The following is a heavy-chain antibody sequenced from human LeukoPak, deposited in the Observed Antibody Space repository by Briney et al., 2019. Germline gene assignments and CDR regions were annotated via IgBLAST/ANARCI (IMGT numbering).Heavy chain of an antibody. CDR1: GGSISTYY. J-gene: IGHJ6*03. Sequence: SETLSLTCTVSGGSISTYYWSWIRQPPGKGLEWIGYIYYSGSTYYNPSLKSRVTISVDTSKNQFSLKLSSVTAADTAVYYCARGYDSNLDYYYYMDVWGKGTTVTVSS. CDR3: ARGYDSNLDYYYYMDV. CDR2: IYYSGST. D-gene: IGHD3-16*01. V-gene: IGHV4-59*12.